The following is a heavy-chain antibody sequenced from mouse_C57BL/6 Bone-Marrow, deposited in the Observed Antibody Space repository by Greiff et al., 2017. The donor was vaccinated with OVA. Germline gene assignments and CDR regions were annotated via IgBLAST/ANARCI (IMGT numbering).Heavy chain of an antibody. Sequence: EVQRVESGEGLVKPGGSLKLSCAASGFTFSSYAMSWVRQTPEKRLEWVAYISSGGDYIYYADTVKGRFTISRDNARNTLYLQMSSLKSEDTAMYYCTRDQGDYGPYYFDYWGQGTTLTVSS. CDR2: ISSGGDYI. J-gene: IGHJ2*01. CDR3: TRDQGDYGPYYFDY. V-gene: IGHV5-9-1*02. CDR1: GFTFSSYA. D-gene: IGHD1-1*02.